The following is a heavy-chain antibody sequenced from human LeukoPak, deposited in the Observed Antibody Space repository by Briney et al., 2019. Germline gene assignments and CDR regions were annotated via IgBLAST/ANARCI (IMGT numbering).Heavy chain of an antibody. CDR3: AKDSKTAPPS. CDR1: GFTFSDYY. Sequence: GGSLRLSCAASGFTFSDYYMNWIRQAPGKGLEWVSYISSSGTTIYYADSVKGRFTISRDNAKNSLYLQMNSLRAEDTAVYYCAKDSKTAPPSWGQGTLVTVSS. CDR2: ISSSGTTI. J-gene: IGHJ5*02. V-gene: IGHV3-11*01.